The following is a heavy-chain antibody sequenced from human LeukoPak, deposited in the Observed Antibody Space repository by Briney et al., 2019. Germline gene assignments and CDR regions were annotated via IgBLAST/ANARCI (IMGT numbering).Heavy chain of an antibody. Sequence: PGGSLRLSCAASGFTFSISAMSWVRQAPGKGLEWVSTISDSGQYTNYADSVKGRFTISRDNSKNTLYLQMDSLRAEDTAVYFCAKVSDRSGGYRPFDSWGQGTLVPVSS. V-gene: IGHV3-23*01. CDR2: ISDSGQYT. D-gene: IGHD3-10*01. J-gene: IGHJ4*02. CDR3: AKVSDRSGGYRPFDS. CDR1: GFTFSISA.